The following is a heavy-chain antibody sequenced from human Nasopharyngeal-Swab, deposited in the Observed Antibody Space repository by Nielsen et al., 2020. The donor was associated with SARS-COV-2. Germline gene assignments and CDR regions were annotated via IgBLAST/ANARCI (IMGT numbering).Heavy chain of an antibody. CDR1: EFTMSRNG. V-gene: IGHV3-48*02. Sequence: GSLRLSCAASEFTMSRNGMHWVRQAPGKGLEWVAYLSSSSSTSYYADSVKGRFTISRDNPKNSLYLQMNSLRDEDTALYYCARDVAIVGATLENWGQGTLVTVSS. CDR3: ARDVAIVGATLEN. J-gene: IGHJ4*02. CDR2: LSSSSSTS. D-gene: IGHD1-26*01.